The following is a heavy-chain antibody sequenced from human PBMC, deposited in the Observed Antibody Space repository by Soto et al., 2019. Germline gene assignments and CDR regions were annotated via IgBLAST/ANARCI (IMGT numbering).Heavy chain of an antibody. CDR2: ISLYSDGT. V-gene: IGHV1-18*01. J-gene: IGHJ5*02. CDR1: GYTFSNYG. D-gene: IGHD2-2*01. CDR3: ARVVPGAEAWFGP. Sequence: EASVKVSCKPSGYTFSNYGITWVRQAPGQPLEWLGWISLYSDGTNYAQKFQGRVSMTTDTSTTTAYMELRSLRSDDTAVYYCARVVPGAEAWFGPWGQGTLVTVSS.